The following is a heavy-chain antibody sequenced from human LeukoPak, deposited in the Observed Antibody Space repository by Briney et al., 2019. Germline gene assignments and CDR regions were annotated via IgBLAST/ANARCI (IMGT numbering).Heavy chain of an antibody. J-gene: IGHJ6*03. CDR2: ISYDGSSE. CDR1: GFTFSSYA. V-gene: IGHV3-30*04. CDR3: ARDQGYCSGGSCYYYYYMDV. Sequence: GGSLRLSCAASGFTFSSYAMHWVRQAPDKGLEWVAVISYDGSSEYYADSVKGRFTISRDNSKNTLYLQMNSLRAEDTAVYYCARDQGYCSGGSCYYYYYMDVWGKGTTVTVSS. D-gene: IGHD2-15*01.